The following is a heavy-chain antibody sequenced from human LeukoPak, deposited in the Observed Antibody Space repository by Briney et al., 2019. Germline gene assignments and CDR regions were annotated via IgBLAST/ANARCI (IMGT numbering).Heavy chain of an antibody. CDR1: GGAFSGYY. Sequence: SQTLSLICAVYGGAFSGYYWSWIRQPPGKGLEWIGEINHSGSTNYNPSLKSRVTISVDTSKDQFSLKLSSVTAADTAVYYCARGGSRTVTTAYWGQGTLVTVSS. V-gene: IGHV4-34*01. J-gene: IGHJ4*02. CDR2: INHSGST. CDR3: ARGGSRTVTTAY. D-gene: IGHD4-17*01.